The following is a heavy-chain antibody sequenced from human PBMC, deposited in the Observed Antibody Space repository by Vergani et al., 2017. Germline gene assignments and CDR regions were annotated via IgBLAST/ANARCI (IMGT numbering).Heavy chain of an antibody. J-gene: IGHJ4*02. CDR1: VGSISISSYY. Sequence: QLQLQESGPGLVKPSETLSLTCTFSVGSISISSYYWGWIRQPPGKGLEWIGSIYYSGSTYYNPSLKSRVTLSVDTSKTQFSRKLSSVTAVDTAVYYCARRTTMVRGVLEIARYYFDYWGQGTLVTVSS. D-gene: IGHD3-10*01. CDR3: ARRTTMVRGVLEIARYYFDY. V-gene: IGHV4-39*01. CDR2: IYYSGST.